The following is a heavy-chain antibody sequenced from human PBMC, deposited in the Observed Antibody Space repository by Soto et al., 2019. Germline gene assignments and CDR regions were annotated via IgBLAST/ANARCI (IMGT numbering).Heavy chain of an antibody. V-gene: IGHV3-23*01. CDR1: GFTFSTYA. CDR2: ISYSGSST. D-gene: IGHD3-10*01. J-gene: IGHJ4*02. CDR3: AKLPMATIRGLFDY. Sequence: EVQLLESGGGYVQPGGSLRLSCAASGFTFSTYAMSWVHQTPGKGLEWVSTISYSGSSTYYSDSVKGRFNISRDNSKNTLYMQMNSLRAEDTAIYYCAKLPMATIRGLFDYWGQGILVTVSS.